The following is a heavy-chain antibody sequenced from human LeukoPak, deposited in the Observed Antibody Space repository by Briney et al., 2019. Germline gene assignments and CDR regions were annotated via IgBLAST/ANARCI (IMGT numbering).Heavy chain of an antibody. D-gene: IGHD6-19*01. CDR2: IYYTGST. Sequence: SETLSLTCTVSGGTNINHYWSWIRHPPGKGLDWIGYIYYTGSTKYNPSLKSRVTMSVDTSKNKVSLQLNSVTAADTAVYYCARHHTSAVTSLAVWGQGTMVTVSS. J-gene: IGHJ3*01. CDR3: ARHHTSAVTSLAV. CDR1: GGTNINHY. V-gene: IGHV4-59*08.